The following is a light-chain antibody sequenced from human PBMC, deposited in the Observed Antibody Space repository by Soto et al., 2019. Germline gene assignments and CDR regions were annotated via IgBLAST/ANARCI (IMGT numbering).Light chain of an antibody. Sequence: QSVLTQPPSASGTPGQRVTISCSGSSSTIGSNTVNWYQQLPGTAPKLLIYANSNRPSGVPDRFSGSKSGISASLAITGLQADDEADYYCQSYESSSLSGFVFGSGTKVTVL. CDR3: QSYESSSLSGFV. CDR2: ANS. J-gene: IGLJ1*01. V-gene: IGLV1-44*01. CDR1: SSTIGSNT.